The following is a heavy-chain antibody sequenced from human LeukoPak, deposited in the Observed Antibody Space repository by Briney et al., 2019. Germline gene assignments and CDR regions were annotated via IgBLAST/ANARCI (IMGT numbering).Heavy chain of an antibody. V-gene: IGHV3-74*01. CDR2: IKEDGTYT. CDR1: GFSFSKYW. D-gene: IGHD3-9*01. Sequence: GGSLRLSCAASGFSFSKYWMHWVRQTPGEGLVWVSRIKEDGTYTSYADSVKGRFTISRDNARNTVFLQMNSLRAEDTAVYYCSRDFDMGITPGDDFDFWGQGTLVTVSS. CDR3: SRDFDMGITPGDDFDF. J-gene: IGHJ4*02.